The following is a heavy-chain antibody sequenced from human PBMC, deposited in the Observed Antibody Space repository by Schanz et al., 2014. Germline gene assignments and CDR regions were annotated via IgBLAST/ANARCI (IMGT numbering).Heavy chain of an antibody. J-gene: IGHJ4*02. CDR2: ISGSGVTT. V-gene: IGHV3-23*04. CDR3: IRGDIMVVPVAHF. Sequence: VQLVESGGGVVQPGGSLRLSCEASGFTFSSFSMNWVRQAPGKGLEWVSVISGSGVTTYYADSVKGRFTISRDNSKNTLYLQMNSLRAEDTAVYYCIRGDIMVVPVAHFWGQGILVTVSS. CDR1: GFTFSSFS. D-gene: IGHD2-2*01.